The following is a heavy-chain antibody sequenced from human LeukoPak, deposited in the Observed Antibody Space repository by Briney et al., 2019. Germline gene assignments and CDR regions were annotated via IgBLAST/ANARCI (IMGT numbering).Heavy chain of an antibody. CDR2: ISSSSSTI. V-gene: IGHV3-48*04. Sequence: GGSLRLSCAASGFTFSSYSMSWVRQAPGKGLEWVSYISSSSSTIYYADSVKGRFTISRDNAKNSLYLQMNSLRAEDTAVYYCAREGVTTGTLDAFDIWGQGTMVTVSS. CDR3: AREGVTTGTLDAFDI. CDR1: GFTFSSYS. D-gene: IGHD1-1*01. J-gene: IGHJ3*02.